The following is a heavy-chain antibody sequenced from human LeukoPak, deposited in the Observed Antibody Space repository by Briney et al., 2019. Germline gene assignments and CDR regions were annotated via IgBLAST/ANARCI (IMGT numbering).Heavy chain of an antibody. J-gene: IGHJ6*02. CDR1: GDSINTETW. V-gene: IGHV4-4*02. Sequence: SETLSLTCTISGDSINTETWWHWVRPAPGKGLEWIGEINHSGSTNYNPSLESRVTISIDTPQNRFSLKLRSVTAADTAVYYCARGPYGMDVWGQGTTVTVSS. CDR3: ARGPYGMDV. CDR2: INHSGST.